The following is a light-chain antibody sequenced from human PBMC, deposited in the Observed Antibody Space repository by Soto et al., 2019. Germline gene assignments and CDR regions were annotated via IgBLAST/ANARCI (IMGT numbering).Light chain of an antibody. CDR3: QQYYGSPWT. J-gene: IGKJ1*01. Sequence: DIVMTQSPDSLAVSLGERATINCKSSQSLLYSSNNKNYLTWYQQKPGQPPKLLIYWASTRESGVPDRFSGSGSGTDFTLTISSLQAEDVAVYYCQQYYGSPWTFGQGTKVEIK. V-gene: IGKV4-1*01. CDR2: WAS. CDR1: QSLLYSSNNKNY.